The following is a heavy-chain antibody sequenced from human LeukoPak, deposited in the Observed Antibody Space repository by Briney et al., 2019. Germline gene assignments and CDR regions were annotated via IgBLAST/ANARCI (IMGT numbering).Heavy chain of an antibody. Sequence: GGSLRLSCAASEFTFSSYGMHWVRQAPGKGLEWVACIRYDGSNKYYADSVKGRFTISRDNSKNTLYLQMNSLRAEDTAVYYCAKDGIGHCSSTSCYAWAYFDYWGQGTLVTVSS. D-gene: IGHD2-2*01. J-gene: IGHJ4*02. CDR2: IRYDGSNK. CDR1: EFTFSSYG. CDR3: AKDGIGHCSSTSCYAWAYFDY. V-gene: IGHV3-30*02.